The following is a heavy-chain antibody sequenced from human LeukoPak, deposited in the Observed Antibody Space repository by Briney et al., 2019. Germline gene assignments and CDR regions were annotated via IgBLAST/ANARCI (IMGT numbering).Heavy chain of an antibody. CDR2: INPNSGGT. D-gene: IGHD3-16*02. J-gene: IGHJ4*02. CDR3: ARRAPIMITFGGVIAPFDY. Sequence: ASVKVSCKASGYTFTGYYMHWVRQAPGQGLEWMGWINPNSGGTNYAQKFQGRVTMTRDTSISTAYMELSRQRSGDTAVYHCARRAPIMITFGGVIAPFDYWGQGTLVTVSS. CDR1: GYTFTGYY. V-gene: IGHV1-2*02.